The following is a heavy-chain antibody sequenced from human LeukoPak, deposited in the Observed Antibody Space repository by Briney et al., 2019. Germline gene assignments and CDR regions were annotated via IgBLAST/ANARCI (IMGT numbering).Heavy chain of an antibody. CDR3: ARGYYYGSSGYFGY. CDR2: INPNSGGT. CDR1: GYTFTGYY. Sequence: GASVKVSCKASGYTFTGYYMHWVRQAPGQGLEWMGRINPNSGGTNYAQKFQGRVTMTRDTSISTAYLELSRLRSDDTAVYYCARGYYYGSSGYFGYRGQGTLVTVSS. D-gene: IGHD3-22*01. J-gene: IGHJ4*02. V-gene: IGHV1-2*06.